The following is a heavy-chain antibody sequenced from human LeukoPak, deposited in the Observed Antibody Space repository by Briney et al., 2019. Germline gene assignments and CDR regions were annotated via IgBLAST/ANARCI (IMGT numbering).Heavy chain of an antibody. J-gene: IGHJ3*02. D-gene: IGHD3-22*01. CDR2: IYYSGST. CDR3: ASVYYYDSSGAFDI. CDR1: GGSISSYY. V-gene: IGHV4-59*08. Sequence: SETLSLTCTVSGGSISSYYWSWIRQPPGKGLEWIGYIYYSGSTNYNPSLKSRVTISVDTSKNQFSLKLSSVTAADTAAYYCASVYYYDSSGAFDIWGQGTMVTVSS.